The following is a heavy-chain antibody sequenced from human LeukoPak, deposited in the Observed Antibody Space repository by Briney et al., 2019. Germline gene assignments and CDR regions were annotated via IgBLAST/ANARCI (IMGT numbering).Heavy chain of an antibody. V-gene: IGHV4-39*01. CDR1: GGSIRSSSYY. Sequence: SETLSLTCTVSGGSIRSSSYYWGWIRQPPGKGLEWIGNIYSSGSTYYNASLQSRVTISIETSKNQISLRLNSVTAADTAMYYCAKSGGYGLIDYWGQGTLVTVSS. CDR2: IYSSGST. J-gene: IGHJ4*02. D-gene: IGHD1-26*01. CDR3: AKSGGYGLIDY.